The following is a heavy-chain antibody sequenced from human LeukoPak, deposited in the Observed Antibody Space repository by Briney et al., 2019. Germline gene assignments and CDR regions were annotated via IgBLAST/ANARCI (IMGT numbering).Heavy chain of an antibody. V-gene: IGHV1-69*05. CDR2: IIPIFGTA. D-gene: IGHD6-19*01. J-gene: IGHJ4*02. Sequence: ASVKVSCKASGGTFSSYAISWVRQAPGQGLEWMGRIIPIFGTANYAQKFQGRGTITTDESTSTAYMELSSLRSEDTAVYYCARESTGYSSGWLYWGQGTPVTVSS. CDR3: ARESTGYSSGWLY. CDR1: GGTFSSYA.